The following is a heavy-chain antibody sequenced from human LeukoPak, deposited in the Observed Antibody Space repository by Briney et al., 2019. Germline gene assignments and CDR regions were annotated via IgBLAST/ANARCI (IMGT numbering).Heavy chain of an antibody. CDR2: IKQDGSEK. V-gene: IGHV3-7*01. Sequence: GGSLRLSCAASGFTFSSYWMSWVRQAPGKGLEWVANIKQDGSEKYYVDSVKGRFTISRDNAKNSLYLQMNSLRAEDTAVYYCAGDQQWLETNFDYWGQGTLVTVSS. J-gene: IGHJ4*02. D-gene: IGHD6-19*01. CDR1: GFTFSSYW. CDR3: AGDQQWLETNFDY.